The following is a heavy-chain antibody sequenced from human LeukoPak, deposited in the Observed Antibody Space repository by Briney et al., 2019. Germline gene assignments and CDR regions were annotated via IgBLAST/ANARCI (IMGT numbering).Heavy chain of an antibody. CDR3: ARDMGIVTGYYVDY. J-gene: IGHJ4*02. V-gene: IGHV3-21*01. D-gene: IGHD3-9*01. CDR2: ISSSSSYI. CDR1: GFTFSSYG. Sequence: PGGSLRLSCAASGFTFSSYGMSWVRQAPGKGLEWVSSISSSSSYIYYADSVKGRFTISRDNAKNSLYLQMNSLRAEDTAVYYCARDMGIVTGYYVDYWGQGTLVTVSS.